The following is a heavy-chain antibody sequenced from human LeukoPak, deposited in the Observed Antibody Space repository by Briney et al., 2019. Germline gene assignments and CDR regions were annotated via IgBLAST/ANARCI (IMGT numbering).Heavy chain of an antibody. Sequence: GGSLRLSCAAYGFTFSSYSMNWVRQAPGKGLEWVSSISSSSRYIYYADSVKGRFTISRDNAKNSLYLQMNSMRAEDTAVYYCARGQLPAAMATGYYYYMDVWGKGTTVTVSS. V-gene: IGHV3-21*01. CDR2: ISSSSRYI. J-gene: IGHJ6*03. D-gene: IGHD2-2*01. CDR1: GFTFSSYS. CDR3: ARGQLPAAMATGYYYYMDV.